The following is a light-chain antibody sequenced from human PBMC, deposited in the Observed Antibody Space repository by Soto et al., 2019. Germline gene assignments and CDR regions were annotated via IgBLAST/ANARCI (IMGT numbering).Light chain of an antibody. J-gene: IGKJ1*01. CDR1: QSVSSSY. V-gene: IGKV3-20*01. Sequence: EIVFTQSPCTLSLYPGERATLSCRASQSVSSSYLAWYQQKPGQAPRLLIYGASSRATGIPDRFSGSGSGTDFTLTISSLQAEDVAVYYCQQYYGTPTFGQGTKVDI. CDR2: GAS. CDR3: QQYYGTPT.